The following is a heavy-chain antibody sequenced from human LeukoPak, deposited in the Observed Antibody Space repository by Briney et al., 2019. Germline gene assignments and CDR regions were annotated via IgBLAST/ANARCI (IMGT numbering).Heavy chain of an antibody. V-gene: IGHV4-61*02. CDR3: ARLGYDILTGLSPYFDY. D-gene: IGHD3-9*01. CDR1: GNSISSGDNY. J-gene: IGHJ4*02. CDR2: IYTSGST. Sequence: PSETLSLTCTVSGNSISSGDNYWSWIRQPAGKGLEWIGRIYTSGSTNYNPSLKSRVTISGDTSKNQFSLRLSSVTAADTAVYYCARLGYDILTGLSPYFDYWGQGTLVTVSS.